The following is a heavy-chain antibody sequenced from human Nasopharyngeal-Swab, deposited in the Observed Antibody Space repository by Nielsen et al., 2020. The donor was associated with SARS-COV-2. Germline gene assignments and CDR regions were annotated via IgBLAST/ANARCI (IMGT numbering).Heavy chain of an antibody. CDR2: ISGSGGST. J-gene: IGHJ3*02. CDR1: GFTFSSYA. V-gene: IGHV3-23*01. D-gene: IGHD6-19*01. Sequence: GESLKISCAASGFTFSSYAMSWVRQAPGKGLEWVSAISGSGGSTYYADSVKGRFTISRDNSKNTLYLQMNSLRAEDTAVYYCARGAVAGDDAFDIWGQGTMVTVSS. CDR3: ARGAVAGDDAFDI.